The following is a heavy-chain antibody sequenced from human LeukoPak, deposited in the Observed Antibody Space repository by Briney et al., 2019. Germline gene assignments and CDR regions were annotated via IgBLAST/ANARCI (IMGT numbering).Heavy chain of an antibody. J-gene: IGHJ5*02. CDR1: GYTLTELS. Sequence: ASVKVSCKVSGYTLTELSMHWVRQAPGKGLEWMGGFDPEDGETIYAQKFQGRVTMTEDTSTDTAYMELSSLRSEDTAVYYCASGESSYGYYRWFDPWGQGTLVTVSS. V-gene: IGHV1-24*01. CDR2: FDPEDGET. D-gene: IGHD3-3*01. CDR3: ASGESSYGYYRWFDP.